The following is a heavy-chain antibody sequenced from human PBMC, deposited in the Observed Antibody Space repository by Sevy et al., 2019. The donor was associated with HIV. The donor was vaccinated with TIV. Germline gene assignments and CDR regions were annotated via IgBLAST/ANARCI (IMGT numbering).Heavy chain of an antibody. Sequence: SETLSLTCTVSGGSISSYIWSWIRQPAGKGLEWIGRIYTSGSSNYNPSLKSRVTMSLDTFKNHFSLKLSSVTAADTAVYYCVSSSISVPGGTFDYWGQGTLVTVSS. D-gene: IGHD6-19*01. J-gene: IGHJ4*02. CDR3: VSSSISVPGGTFDY. V-gene: IGHV4-4*07. CDR2: IYTSGSS. CDR1: GGSISSYI.